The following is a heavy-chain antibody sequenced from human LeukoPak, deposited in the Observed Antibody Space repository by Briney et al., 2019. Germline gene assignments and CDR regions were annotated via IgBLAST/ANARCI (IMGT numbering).Heavy chain of an antibody. J-gene: IGHJ4*02. D-gene: IGHD1-26*01. CDR1: GGTFSSYA. V-gene: IGHV1-69*13. CDR2: IIPIFGTA. CDR3: ARDEEVGATGYFDY. Sequence: GASVKVSCKASGGTFSSYAISWVRQAPGQGLEWMGGIIPIFGTANYAQKFQGRVTITADESTSTAYMELSSLRSEDTAVYYCARDEEVGATGYFDYWGQGTLVTVSS.